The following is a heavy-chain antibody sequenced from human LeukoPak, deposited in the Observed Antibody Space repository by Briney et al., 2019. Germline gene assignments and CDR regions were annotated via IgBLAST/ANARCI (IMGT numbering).Heavy chain of an antibody. J-gene: IGHJ3*02. V-gene: IGHV3-48*03. CDR3: ARERDPPAIDI. CDR1: GFTFSSYE. Sequence: QPGGSLRLSCVVSGFTFSSYEMNWVRQAPGKGLEWVSYISSSGSIMYYAESVKGRFTISRDNAKNSLYLQMNSLRPEDTAIYYCARERDPPAIDIWGQGTMVTVSS. CDR2: ISSSGSIM.